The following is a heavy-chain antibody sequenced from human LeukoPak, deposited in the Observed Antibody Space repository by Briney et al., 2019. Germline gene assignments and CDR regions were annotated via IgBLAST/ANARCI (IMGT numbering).Heavy chain of an antibody. J-gene: IGHJ4*02. V-gene: IGHV3-74*01. Sequence: PGGSLRLSCAASGFIFSPFWMHWVRQAPGKGLEWVSRIKGDGTYKNYADSVRGRFTISRDNTRNTLSLQMNSLRAEDTAVYFCVRDGDAYNFDWWGQGALVTVSS. D-gene: IGHD5-24*01. CDR1: GFIFSPFW. CDR2: IKGDGTYK. CDR3: VRDGDAYNFDW.